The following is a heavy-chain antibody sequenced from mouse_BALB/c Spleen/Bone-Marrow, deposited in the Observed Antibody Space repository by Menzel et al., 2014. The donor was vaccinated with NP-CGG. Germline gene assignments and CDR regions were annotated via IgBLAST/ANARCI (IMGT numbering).Heavy chain of an antibody. D-gene: IGHD2-4*01. CDR1: GFSLTSYG. V-gene: IGHV2-9*02. CDR2: IWAGGST. J-gene: IGHJ2*01. Sequence: VMLVESGPGLVPPSQSLSITCTVSGFSLTSYGVHWVRQPPGKGLEWLGVIWAGGSTNYNSALMSRLSISKDNSKSKVFLKMNSLQTDDTAMYYCGREGPTMITTDFYYWGQGTTLTISS. CDR3: GREGPTMITTDFYY.